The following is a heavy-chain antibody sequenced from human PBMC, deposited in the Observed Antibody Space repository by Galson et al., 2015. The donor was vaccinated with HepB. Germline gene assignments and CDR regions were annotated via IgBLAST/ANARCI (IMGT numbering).Heavy chain of an antibody. V-gene: IGHV3-30*02. CDR2: IRYDGSDK. Sequence: SLRLSCAASEFIFSSYGMHWVRQAPGKGLEWVAFIRYDGSDKHYADSVKGRFTISRDNSKNTLYLQMNSLRAEDTAVYCCAKEAYRSSWYDYWGQGTLVTVSS. D-gene: IGHD6-13*01. J-gene: IGHJ4*02. CDR3: AKEAYRSSWYDY. CDR1: EFIFSSYG.